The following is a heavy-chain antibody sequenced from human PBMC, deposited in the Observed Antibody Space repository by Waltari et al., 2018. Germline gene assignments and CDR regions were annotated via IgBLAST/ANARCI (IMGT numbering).Heavy chain of an antibody. V-gene: IGHV4-39*07. D-gene: IGHD4-17*01. CDR3: ARTGDDYGDYVDY. Sequence: QLQLQESGPGLVKPSETLSLTCTVAGGSISSSRYYWGWVRQPPGKGLEWIGSIYYSGSTYYNPSLKSRVTISVDTSKNQFSLKLSSVTAADTAVYYCARTGDDYGDYVDYWGQGTLVTVSS. CDR1: GGSISSSRYY. J-gene: IGHJ4*02. CDR2: IYYSGST.